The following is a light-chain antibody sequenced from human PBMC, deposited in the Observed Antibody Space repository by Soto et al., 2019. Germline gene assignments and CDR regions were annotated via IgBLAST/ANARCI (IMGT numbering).Light chain of an antibody. V-gene: IGKV1-5*01. CDR1: QGISRW. Sequence: DIQMTQSPSTLSASIVHRVTITCRASQGISRWLAWYQQRPGKAPKLLIYDASTLHSGVSSRFSGSGSGTEFTLTISSLQPNDSATYYCQQYTTYWTFGQGTKVHIK. CDR2: DAS. CDR3: QQYTTYWT. J-gene: IGKJ1*01.